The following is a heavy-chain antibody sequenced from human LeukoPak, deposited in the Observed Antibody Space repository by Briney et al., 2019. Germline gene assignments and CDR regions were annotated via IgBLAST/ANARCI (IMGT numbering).Heavy chain of an antibody. V-gene: IGHV3-30*02. CDR3: ARDWYHAIDY. J-gene: IGHJ4*02. CDR2: IRYDGSNK. CDR1: GFSSSRYG. Sequence: GGSLRLSCVASGFSSSRYGMHWVRQSPGKGPEWVAFIRYDGSNKYYADSVKGRFTISRDNAKNTLYLQMNSLRVDDTAIYYCARDWYHAIDYWGQGTLVTVSS. D-gene: IGHD2-2*01.